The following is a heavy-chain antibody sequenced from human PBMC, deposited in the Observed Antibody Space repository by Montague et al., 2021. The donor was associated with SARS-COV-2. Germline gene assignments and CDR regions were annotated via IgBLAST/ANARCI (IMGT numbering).Heavy chain of an antibody. CDR1: GFSFSSYW. Sequence: SLRLSCAASGFSFSSYWMSWVRQAPGKGLEWVANIKQDGSEKYYVDSVKGRFTISRDNAKHSLYLQMSSLRAEDTAVYYCARDTRYYYDSSGYPDYWGQGTLVTVSS. V-gene: IGHV3-7*01. D-gene: IGHD3-22*01. J-gene: IGHJ4*02. CDR3: ARDTRYYYDSSGYPDY. CDR2: IKQDGSEK.